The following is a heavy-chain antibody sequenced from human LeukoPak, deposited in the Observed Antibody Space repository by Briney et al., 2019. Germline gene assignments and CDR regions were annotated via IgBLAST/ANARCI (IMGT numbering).Heavy chain of an antibody. V-gene: IGHV1-2*02. D-gene: IGHD1-26*01. J-gene: IGHJ4*02. CDR3: ARGRGGATTGFDH. CDR1: GYTFSGYY. Sequence: GASVKVSCKAPGYTFSGYYMHWVRQAPGQGLESMGWINSNSGARNYAPKFQGRVTFSRDNSISTAYMELSSLRSDDTAIYYCARGRGGATTGFDHWGQGTLVTVSS. CDR2: INSNSGAR.